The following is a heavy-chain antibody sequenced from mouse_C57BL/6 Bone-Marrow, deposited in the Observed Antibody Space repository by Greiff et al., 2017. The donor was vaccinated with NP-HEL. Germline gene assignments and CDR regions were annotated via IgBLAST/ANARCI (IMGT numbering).Heavy chain of an antibody. CDR1: GFSLTSYG. D-gene: IGHD3-3*01. Sequence: VMLVESGPGLVAPSQSLSITCTVSGFSLTSYGVDWVRQSPGKGLEWLGVIWGVGSTNYNSALKSRLSISKDNSKSQVFLKMNSLQTDDTAMYYCASDLGAAWFAYWGQGTLVTVSA. CDR2: IWGVGST. CDR3: ASDLGAAWFAY. V-gene: IGHV2-6*01. J-gene: IGHJ3*01.